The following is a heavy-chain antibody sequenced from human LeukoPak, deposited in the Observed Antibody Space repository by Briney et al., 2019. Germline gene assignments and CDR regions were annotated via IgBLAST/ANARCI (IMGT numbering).Heavy chain of an antibody. V-gene: IGHV4-34*01. CDR1: GGSFSGYY. CDR3: ARGQGGYRSLGTDY. D-gene: IGHD5-12*01. J-gene: IGHJ4*02. CDR2: INHSGST. Sequence: SETLSLTCAVYGGSFSGYYWSWIRQPSGKGLEWIGEINHSGSTNYNPSLKSRVTISVDTSKNQFSLKLSSVTAADTAVYYCARGQGGYRSLGTDYWGQGTLVTVSS.